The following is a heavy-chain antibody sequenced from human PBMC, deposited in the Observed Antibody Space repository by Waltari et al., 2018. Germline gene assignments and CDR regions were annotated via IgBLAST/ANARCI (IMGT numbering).Heavy chain of an antibody. J-gene: IGHJ4*02. CDR3: ARDGSSGPLLGGGFDY. D-gene: IGHD3-22*01. V-gene: IGHV3-53*01. Sequence: EVQLVESGGGLIQPGGSLRLSCAASGFTVSSNYMSWVRQAPGKGLEWVSVIYRGGSTYYAESVKGRFTISRDNSKNTLYLQMNSLRAEDTAVYYCARDGSSGPLLGGGFDYWGQGTLVTVSS. CDR2: IYRGGST. CDR1: GFTVSSNY.